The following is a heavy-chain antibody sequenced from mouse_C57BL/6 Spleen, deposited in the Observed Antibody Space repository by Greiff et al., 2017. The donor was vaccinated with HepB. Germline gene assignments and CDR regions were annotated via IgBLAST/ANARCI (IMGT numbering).Heavy chain of an antibody. CDR1: GYAFSSSW. Sequence: VKLMESGPELVKPGASVKISCKASGYAFSSSWMNWVKQRPGKGLEWIGRIYPGDGDTNYNGKFKGKATLTADKSSSTAYMQLSSLTSEDSAVYFCARSQAAQATYAYWGQGTLVTVSA. CDR3: ARSQAAQATYAY. CDR2: IYPGDGDT. D-gene: IGHD3-2*02. J-gene: IGHJ3*01. V-gene: IGHV1-82*01.